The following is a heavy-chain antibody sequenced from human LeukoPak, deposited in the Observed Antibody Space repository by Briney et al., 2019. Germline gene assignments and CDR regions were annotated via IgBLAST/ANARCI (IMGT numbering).Heavy chain of an antibody. CDR1: GGSISSSSYY. J-gene: IGHJ4*02. V-gene: IGHV4-39*07. CDR2: IYYSGST. CDR3: GRDSIGSGSYLSYFDY. Sequence: SETLSLTCTVSGGSISSSSYYWGWIRQPPGKGLEWIGSIYYSGSTYYNPSLKSRVTISVDTSKNQFSLKLSSVTAADTAVYYCGRDSIGSGSYLSYFDYWGQGTLVTVSS. D-gene: IGHD1-26*01.